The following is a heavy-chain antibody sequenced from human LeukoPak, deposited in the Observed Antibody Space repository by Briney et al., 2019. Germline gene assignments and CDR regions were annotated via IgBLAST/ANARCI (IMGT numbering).Heavy chain of an antibody. V-gene: IGHV3-7*01. CDR2: IKQDGSEK. CDR3: ASLGIVATIDENWLDP. J-gene: IGHJ5*02. Sequence: GGSLRLSCAASGFTFSSYWMSWVRQAPGKGLEWVANIKQDGSEKYYVDSVKGRFTISRDNAKNSLYLQMNSLRAEDTAVYYCASLGIVATIDENWLDPWGQGTLVTVSS. D-gene: IGHD5-12*01. CDR1: GFTFSSYW.